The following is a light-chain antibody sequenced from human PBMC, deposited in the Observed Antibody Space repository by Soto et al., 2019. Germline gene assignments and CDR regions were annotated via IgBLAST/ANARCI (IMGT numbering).Light chain of an antibody. CDR1: NSNIGSNT. V-gene: IGLV1-44*01. CDR3: AAWDDGLNGWV. CDR2: RNN. J-gene: IGLJ3*02. Sequence: QSVLTQPPSASGTPGQRVTISCSGSNSNIGSNTINWYQQLPGTAPKLLIYRNNQRPSGVPDRFSGSKSGTSASLAISGLQSEDEADYYCAAWDDGLNGWVFGGGTKLTVL.